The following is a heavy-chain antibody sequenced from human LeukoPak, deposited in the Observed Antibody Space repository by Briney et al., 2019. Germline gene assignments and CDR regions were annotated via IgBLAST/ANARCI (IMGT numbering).Heavy chain of an antibody. Sequence: PGMPLRLFFAASGFTFASYPMHGARQAPAKGLVWGAVISEDGRNKYYADSVKGRFTISRDKSKNTLYLQMNSLRPEDTAVYYCARDTLIYGSGVNWFDPWGQGTLVTVSS. CDR3: ARDTLIYGSGVNWFDP. D-gene: IGHD3-10*01. J-gene: IGHJ5*02. CDR1: GFTFASYP. CDR2: ISEDGRNK. V-gene: IGHV3-30*04.